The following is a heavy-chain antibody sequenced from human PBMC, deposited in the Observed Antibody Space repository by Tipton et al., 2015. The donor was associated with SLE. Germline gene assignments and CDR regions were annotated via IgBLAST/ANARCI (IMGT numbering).Heavy chain of an antibody. D-gene: IGHD7-27*01. Sequence: SLRLSCAASGFTFSSYSMNWVRPAPGKGLEWVSSISSSSSYIYYADSVKGRFTISRDNAKNSLYLQMNSLRAEDTAVYYCARDSNWGSTYFDYWGQGTLVTVSS. J-gene: IGHJ4*02. CDR3: ARDSNWGSTYFDY. V-gene: IGHV3-21*01. CDR1: GFTFSSYS. CDR2: ISSSSSYI.